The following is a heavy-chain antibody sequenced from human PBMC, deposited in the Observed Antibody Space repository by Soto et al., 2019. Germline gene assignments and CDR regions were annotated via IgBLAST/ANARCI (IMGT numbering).Heavy chain of an antibody. Sequence: GGSLRLSCAASGFTFTNSWINWVRQAPGKGLEWVGRIKSKTDGGTTDYAEPVKGRFAISRDDSNNMVYLQMNSLKIEDTAVYYCTTDSYSIIIIVRFDYWGNGNMVTVDS. CDR3: TTDSYSIIIIVRFDY. CDR2: IKSKTDGGTT. D-gene: IGHD3-10*01. CDR1: GFTFTNSW. J-gene: IGHJ4*01. V-gene: IGHV3-15*07.